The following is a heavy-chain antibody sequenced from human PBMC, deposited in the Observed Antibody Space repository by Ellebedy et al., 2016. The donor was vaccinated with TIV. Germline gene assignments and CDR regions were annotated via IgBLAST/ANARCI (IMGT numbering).Heavy chain of an antibody. CDR3: AKDRLRVTANDVDY. Sequence: PGGSLRLSCSASGFTFNNYALSWVRQAPGPGLELASAFSGSGGSTYYADSVKGRFTISRDNSKNTLYLQMNSLRAEDTAVYYCAKDRLRVTANDVDYWGQGTLVTVSS. V-gene: IGHV3-23*01. J-gene: IGHJ4*02. CDR1: GFTFNNYA. CDR2: FSGSGGST. D-gene: IGHD2-21*02.